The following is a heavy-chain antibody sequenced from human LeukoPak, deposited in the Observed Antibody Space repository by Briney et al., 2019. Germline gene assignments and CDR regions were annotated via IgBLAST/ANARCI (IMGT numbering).Heavy chain of an antibody. D-gene: IGHD3-22*01. V-gene: IGHV1-46*01. J-gene: IGHJ4*02. CDR2: SNPSGGST. CDR1: GYTFTSYY. CDR3: ARDPFYDTSGYYPDY. Sequence: ASVKVSCKASGYTFTSYYMHWVRQAPGQGLEWMGISNPSGGSTSYAQKFQGRVTMTRDTSTSTVYMELSSLRSEDTAVYYCARDPFYDTSGYYPDYWGQGTLVTVSS.